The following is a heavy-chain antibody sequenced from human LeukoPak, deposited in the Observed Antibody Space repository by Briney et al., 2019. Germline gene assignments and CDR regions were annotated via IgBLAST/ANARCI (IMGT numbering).Heavy chain of an antibody. CDR3: VRDLLGSGSTTAYLYH. CDR1: GFTFSDYS. CDR2: ISRRSRHV. J-gene: IGHJ1*01. D-gene: IGHD3-10*01. V-gene: IGHV3-21*01. Sequence: PGGSLRLSCAASGFTFSDYSMNWVRQAPGKGLGVSSISRRSRHVYYAGSVKGRFTISRDDARNSLYLQMNSLRAEDMAVYFCVRDLLGSGSTTAYLYHWGQGTLVTVSS.